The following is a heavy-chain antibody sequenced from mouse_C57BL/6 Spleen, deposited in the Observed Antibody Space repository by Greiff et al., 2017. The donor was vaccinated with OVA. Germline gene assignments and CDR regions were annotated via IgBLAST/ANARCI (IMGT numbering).Heavy chain of an antibody. Sequence: VQLQQPGAELVKPGASVKLSCKASGYTFTSYWMQWVKQRPGQGLAWIGEIDPSDSYTNYNHKFKGKATLTVDTSYSTAYMQLSSLTSEDSAVYYCARGGAMDYWGQGTSVTVSS. V-gene: IGHV1-50*01. CDR3: ARGGAMDY. J-gene: IGHJ4*01. CDR2: IDPSDSYT. CDR1: GYTFTSYW.